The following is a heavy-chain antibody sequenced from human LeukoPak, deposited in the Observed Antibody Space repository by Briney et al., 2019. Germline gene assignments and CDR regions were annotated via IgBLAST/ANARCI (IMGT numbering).Heavy chain of an antibody. Sequence: SETLSLTCTVSGGSISSYYWSWIRQPPGKGLEWIGYIYYSGSTNYNPSLKSRVTISVDTSKNQFSLKLSSVTAADTAVYYCSGETVLYGMDVWGQGTTVTVSS. J-gene: IGHJ6*02. V-gene: IGHV4-59*01. CDR1: GGSISSYY. CDR2: IYYSGST. CDR3: SGETVLYGMDV. D-gene: IGHD3-10*01.